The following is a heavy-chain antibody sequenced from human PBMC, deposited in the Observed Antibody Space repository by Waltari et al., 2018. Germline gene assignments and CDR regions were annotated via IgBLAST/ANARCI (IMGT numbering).Heavy chain of an antibody. V-gene: IGHV3-30-3*01. J-gene: IGHJ6*02. CDR3: ARAIRYYDSSGYYYYYYYGMDV. D-gene: IGHD3-22*01. CDR2: ISYDGSNK. CDR1: GFTFSSYA. Sequence: QVQLVESGGGVVQPGRSLRLSCAASGFTFSSYAMHWVRQAPGKGLEGVAVISYDGSNKYYADSVKGRFTISRDNSKNTLYLQMNSLRAEDTAVYYCARAIRYYDSSGYYYYYYYGMDVWGQGTTVTVSS.